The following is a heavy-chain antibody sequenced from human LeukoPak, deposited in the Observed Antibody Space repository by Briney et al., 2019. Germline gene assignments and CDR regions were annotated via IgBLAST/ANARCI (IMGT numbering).Heavy chain of an antibody. CDR2: IYYSGST. D-gene: IGHD3-10*01. J-gene: IGHJ5*02. V-gene: IGHV4-39*01. CDR1: GGSISSSSYY. CDR3: ARCLYYGSGSYLFDP. Sequence: SETLSLTCTDSGGSISSSSYYWGWIRQPPGKGLEWIGSIYYSGSTYYNPSLKSRVTISVDTSKNQFSLKLSSVTAADTAVYYCARCLYYGSGSYLFDPWGQGTLVTVSS.